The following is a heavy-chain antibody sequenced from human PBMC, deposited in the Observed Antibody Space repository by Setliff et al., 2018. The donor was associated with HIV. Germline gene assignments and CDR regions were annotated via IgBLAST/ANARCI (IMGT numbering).Heavy chain of an antibody. CDR1: GGTFSSYA. V-gene: IGHV1-69*10. CDR2: IIPILGIA. Sequence: SVKVSCKASGGTFSSYAISWVRQAPGRGLEWMGGIIPILGIANYAQKFQGRVTMTTVTSTSTAYMELRSLRSDDTAVYYCARLSIPAYYYMDVWGKGTTVTVSS. CDR3: ARLSIPAYYYMDV. D-gene: IGHD2-21*01. J-gene: IGHJ6*03.